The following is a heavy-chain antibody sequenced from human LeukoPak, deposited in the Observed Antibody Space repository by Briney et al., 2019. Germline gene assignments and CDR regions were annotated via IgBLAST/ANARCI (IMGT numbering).Heavy chain of an antibody. Sequence: GGPLRLSCAASGFTFSSYAMSWVRQAPGKGLEWVSAISGSGGSTYYADSVKGRFTISRDNSKNTLYLQMNSLRAEDTAVYYCAKDVSKHSSGFTVDYWGQGTLVTVSS. V-gene: IGHV3-23*01. J-gene: IGHJ4*02. CDR2: ISGSGGST. CDR1: GFTFSSYA. D-gene: IGHD3-22*01. CDR3: AKDVSKHSSGFTVDY.